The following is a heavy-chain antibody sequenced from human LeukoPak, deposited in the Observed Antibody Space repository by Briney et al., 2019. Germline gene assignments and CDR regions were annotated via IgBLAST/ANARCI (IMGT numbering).Heavy chain of an antibody. V-gene: IGHV3-48*03. J-gene: IGHJ3*02. Sequence: PGGCLRLSCAASGFTFSSYEMNWVRQAPGKGLEWVSYISSGSTIYYADSVKGRFTISRDNAKNSLYLQMNSLRAEDTAVYYCARDYPDYITGTTVAFDIWGQGTMVTVSS. CDR1: GFTFSSYE. D-gene: IGHD1-20*01. CDR3: ARDYPDYITGTTVAFDI. CDR2: ISSGSTI.